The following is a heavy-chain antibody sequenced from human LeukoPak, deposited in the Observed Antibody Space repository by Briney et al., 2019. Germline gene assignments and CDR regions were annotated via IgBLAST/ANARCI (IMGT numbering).Heavy chain of an antibody. CDR3: SKDFYSGSGSYSFVAPDY. CDR2: ISPGGTNT. Sequence: GGSLRLSCAASGFPFSTHSLNWVRQAPGKGLEWVALISPGGTNTHYADSVKGRFTISRDHSKDTLYLHMDSLRVEDTAVYFCSKDFYSGSGSYSFVAPDYWGQGTLVTVSS. V-gene: IGHV3-30*18. D-gene: IGHD3-10*01. J-gene: IGHJ4*02. CDR1: GFPFSTHS.